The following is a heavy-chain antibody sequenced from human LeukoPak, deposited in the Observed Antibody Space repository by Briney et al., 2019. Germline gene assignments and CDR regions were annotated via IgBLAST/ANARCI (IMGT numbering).Heavy chain of an antibody. CDR3: ARHLQRGYSYGVLFDY. V-gene: IGHV4-39*01. CDR2: IYYSGST. D-gene: IGHD5-18*01. Sequence: SETLSLTCTVSGGSISSSSYYWGWIRQPPGKGLEWIGSIYYSGSTYYNPSLKSRITISVDTSKNQFSLKLSSVTAADTAVYYCARHLQRGYSYGVLFDYWGQGTLVTVSS. J-gene: IGHJ4*02. CDR1: GGSISSSSYY.